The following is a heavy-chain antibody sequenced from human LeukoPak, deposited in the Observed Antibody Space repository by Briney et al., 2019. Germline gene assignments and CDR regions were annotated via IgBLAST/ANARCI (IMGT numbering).Heavy chain of an antibody. CDR3: AREARGTRAAFDV. V-gene: IGHV3-7*01. D-gene: IGHD2-8*01. CDR1: RFTFSSYW. J-gene: IGHJ3*01. Sequence: GGSLRLSCAASRFTFSSYWMSWVRQAPGKGLEWAANIKEDGTHKYYVGSVRGRCTISRDNAKNSLYLQMNSLRAEDTAIYYCAREARGTRAAFDVWGQGTMVTVFS. CDR2: IKEDGTHK.